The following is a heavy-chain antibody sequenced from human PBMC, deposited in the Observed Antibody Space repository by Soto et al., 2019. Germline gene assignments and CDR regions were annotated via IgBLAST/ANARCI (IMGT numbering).Heavy chain of an antibody. CDR1: GCSIRSGGYY. Sequence: SEPLSITCTVSGCSIRSGGYYWSWVRQNPRRGLEWIGNIYYSGNTYYNPSLKSRLTISVDTSKNQFSLNLSSVTAADTAVYYCARDRLMATAGTARHYFGLDVWGQGTTVTVSS. J-gene: IGHJ6*02. CDR3: ARDRLMATAGTARHYFGLDV. D-gene: IGHD5-18*01. CDR2: IYYSGNT. V-gene: IGHV4-31*03.